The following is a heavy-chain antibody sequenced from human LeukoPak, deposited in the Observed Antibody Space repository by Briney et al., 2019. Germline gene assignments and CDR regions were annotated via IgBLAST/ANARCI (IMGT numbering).Heavy chain of an antibody. V-gene: IGHV4-59*08. CDR1: GDSISSDY. CDR3: ARQVWSTDDAFDI. D-gene: IGHD3-3*01. CDR2: IYYSGST. J-gene: IGHJ3*02. Sequence: PSETLSLTCNVSGDSISSDYWSWIRQPPGKGLEWIGHIYYSGSTNYNPSLKSRVTISVDTSKNQFSLKLSSVTAADTAVYYCARQVWSTDDAFDIWGQGTMVTVSS.